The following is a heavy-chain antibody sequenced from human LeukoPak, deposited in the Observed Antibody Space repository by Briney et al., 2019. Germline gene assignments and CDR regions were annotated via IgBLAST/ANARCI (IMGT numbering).Heavy chain of an antibody. V-gene: IGHV4-34*01. J-gene: IGHJ5*02. Sequence: PSETLSLTCAVYGGSFSGYYWSWIRQPPGKGLEWIGEINHSGSTNYNPSLKSRVTISVDKSKNQFSLKLSSVTAADTAVYYCARDQDDNWFDPWGQGTLVTVSS. CDR1: GGSFSGYY. CDR3: ARDQDDNWFDP. CDR2: INHSGST.